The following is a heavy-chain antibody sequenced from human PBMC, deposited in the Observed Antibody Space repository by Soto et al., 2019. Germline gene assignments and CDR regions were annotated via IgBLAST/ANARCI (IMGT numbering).Heavy chain of an antibody. D-gene: IGHD3-3*01. CDR3: ARSNHDFWSGYPQGFFDY. CDR1: GFTFSTYA. Sequence: GGSLRLSCAASGFTFSTYAMHWVRQAPGKGLEYVSAISSNGGSTFYADSVQGRFTISRDNSKNTLHLQVGSLRAEDMAVYYCARSNHDFWSGYPQGFFDYWGQGTQVTVSS. V-gene: IGHV3-64*02. CDR2: ISSNGGST. J-gene: IGHJ4*02.